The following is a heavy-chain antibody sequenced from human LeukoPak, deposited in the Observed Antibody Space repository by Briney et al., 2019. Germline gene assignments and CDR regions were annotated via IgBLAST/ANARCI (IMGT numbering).Heavy chain of an antibody. J-gene: IGHJ4*02. Sequence: SETLSLTCTVSGGSISSYYWSWIRQPPGKGLEWIGYIYYSGSTNYNPSLKSRVTTSVDTSKNQFSLKLSSVTAADTAVYYCARGLPGLGEYYFDYWGQGTLVTVSS. CDR2: IYYSGST. CDR1: GGSISSYY. D-gene: IGHD3-16*01. V-gene: IGHV4-59*01. CDR3: ARGLPGLGEYYFDY.